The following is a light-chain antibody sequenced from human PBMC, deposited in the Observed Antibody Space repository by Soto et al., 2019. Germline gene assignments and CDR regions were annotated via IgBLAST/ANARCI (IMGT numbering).Light chain of an antibody. CDR2: MNT. V-gene: IGLV3-9*01. J-gene: IGLJ2*01. CDR1: NIGSKN. Sequence: SYELTQPLSVSVALGQTASITCGGNNIGSKNLHWYQQKPGQAPLLVIYMNTNRPSGIPERFSGSKSVNTATLTISRAQAGDEADYYCQIWDSSTSVVFGGGTKLTVL. CDR3: QIWDSSTSVV.